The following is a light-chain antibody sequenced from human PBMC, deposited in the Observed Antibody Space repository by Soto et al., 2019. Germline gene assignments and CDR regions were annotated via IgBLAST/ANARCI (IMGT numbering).Light chain of an antibody. V-gene: IGLV2-23*02. CDR1: SRDVGNYNL. J-gene: IGLJ1*01. Sequence: QSALTQPASVSGSPGQSITISCTGTSRDVGNYNLVSWYQHHPGKAPKLMIYEVSKRPSGVSNRFSGSKSGDTASLTISGLQAEDEADYYCCSYAGSNYVFGTGTKLTVL. CDR2: EVS. CDR3: CSYAGSNYV.